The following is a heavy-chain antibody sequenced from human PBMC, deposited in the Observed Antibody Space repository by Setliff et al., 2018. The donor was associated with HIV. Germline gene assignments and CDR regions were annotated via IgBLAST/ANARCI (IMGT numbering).Heavy chain of an antibody. CDR2: ISYDGTNK. Sequence: PGGSLRLSCVGSGFTFSGFTMHWVRQAPGKGLEWVAVISYDGTNKYYADSVKGRFTISRDNSNSTLYLQMNSLRVEDTAVYYCARDRMPHSTLWGCDSWGQGTLVTVSS. D-gene: IGHD2-21*01. CDR3: ARDRMPHSTLWGCDS. V-gene: IGHV3-30*04. J-gene: IGHJ4*02. CDR1: GFTFSGFT.